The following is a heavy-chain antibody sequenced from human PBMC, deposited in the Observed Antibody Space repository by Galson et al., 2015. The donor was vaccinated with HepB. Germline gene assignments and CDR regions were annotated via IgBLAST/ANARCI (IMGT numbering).Heavy chain of an antibody. CDR1: GFTFSDYY. CDR3: ARSSDYGSGSYYNGDYYYYGMDV. J-gene: IGHJ6*02. D-gene: IGHD3-10*01. Sequence: SLRLSCAASGFTFSDYYMSWIRQAPGKGLEWVSYISSSSSYTNYADSVKGRFTISRDNAKNSLYLQMNSLRAEDTAVYYCARSSDYGSGSYYNGDYYYYGMDVWGQGTTVTVSS. V-gene: IGHV3-11*06. CDR2: ISSSSSYT.